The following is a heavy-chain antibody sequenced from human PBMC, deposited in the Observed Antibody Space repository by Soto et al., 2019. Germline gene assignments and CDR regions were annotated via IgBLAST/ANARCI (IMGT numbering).Heavy chain of an antibody. D-gene: IGHD4-17*01. CDR1: GASITNSAW. Sequence: QVQLQESGPGLVKPSGTLYLTCTVSGASITNSAWWSWVRQTPEKGLEWIGADYQSEYNKQSPLGSRVSMSVDASRNQFSLRLSSVTAADTAVYYCARGRGGDGGIGYWGQGTLVTVSS. CDR3: ARGRGGDGGIGY. V-gene: IGHV4-4*02. CDR2: DYQSEY. J-gene: IGHJ4*02.